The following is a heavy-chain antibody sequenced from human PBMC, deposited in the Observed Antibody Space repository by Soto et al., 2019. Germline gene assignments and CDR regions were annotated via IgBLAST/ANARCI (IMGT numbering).Heavy chain of an antibody. V-gene: IGHV3-64D*06. Sequence: GGSLRLSCSASGFIFSNYAMHWVRQAPGKGLASVSAISSNGGSTYYADSVKGRFTISRDKSSNTLYLQMSSLTTEDTAVYYCVKDVDPSYTNYEASFHYWGQGTLVTVSS. CDR1: GFIFSNYA. CDR2: ISSNGGST. D-gene: IGHD3-16*02. CDR3: VKDVDPSYTNYEASFHY. J-gene: IGHJ4*02.